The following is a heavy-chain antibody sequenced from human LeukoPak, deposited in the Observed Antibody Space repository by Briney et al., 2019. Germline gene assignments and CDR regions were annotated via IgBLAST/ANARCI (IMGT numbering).Heavy chain of an antibody. CDR2: IYTSGST. CDR1: GGSISSGSYY. J-gene: IGHJ4*02. Sequence: SETLSLTCTVSGGSISSGSYYWSWIRQPAGKGLEWIGRIYTSGSTNYNPSLKSRVTISVDTSKNQFSLKLSSVTAADTAVYYCASEAYYYDSSGYYKYWGQGTLVTVSS. V-gene: IGHV4-61*02. CDR3: ASEAYYYDSSGYYKY. D-gene: IGHD3-22*01.